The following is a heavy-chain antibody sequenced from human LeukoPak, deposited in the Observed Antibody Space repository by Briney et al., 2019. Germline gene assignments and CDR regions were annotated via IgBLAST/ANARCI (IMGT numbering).Heavy chain of an antibody. CDR2: IYYSGST. Sequence: PSETLSLTCTVSGGSISSYYWSWIRQSPGKGLEWIGYIYYSGSTNYNPSLKSRVTISVDTSKNQFSLKLSSVTAADTAVYYCAGAYYDYVWGSYRFDYWGQGTLVTVSS. D-gene: IGHD3-16*02. J-gene: IGHJ4*02. CDR3: AGAYYDYVWGSYRFDY. CDR1: GGSISSYY. V-gene: IGHV4-59*01.